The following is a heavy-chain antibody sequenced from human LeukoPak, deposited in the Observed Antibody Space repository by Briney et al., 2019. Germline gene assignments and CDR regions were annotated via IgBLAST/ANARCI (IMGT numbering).Heavy chain of an antibody. D-gene: IGHD3-10*01. Sequence: PGRSLRLSCAASGFTFSSYGMHWVRQAPCKGLEWVAVISYDGSNKYYADSVKGRFTISRDTSKNTLYLQMNSLRAEDTAVYYCAKASGVPWADYAFDIWGQGTMVTVSS. CDR1: GFTFSSYG. CDR3: AKASGVPWADYAFDI. J-gene: IGHJ3*02. V-gene: IGHV3-30*18. CDR2: ISYDGSNK.